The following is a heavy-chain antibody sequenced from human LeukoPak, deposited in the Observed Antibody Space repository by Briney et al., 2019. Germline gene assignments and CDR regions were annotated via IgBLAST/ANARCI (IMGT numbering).Heavy chain of an antibody. J-gene: IGHJ5*02. Sequence: SETLSLTCTVSGGSISSYYWSWIRRPPGKGLEWIGYIYYSGSTNYNPSLKSRVTISVDTSKNQFSLKLSSVTAADTAVYYCARIAGDYYDSSGYYPNWFDPWGQGTLVTVSS. CDR2: IYYSGST. V-gene: IGHV4-59*01. D-gene: IGHD3-22*01. CDR1: GGSISSYY. CDR3: ARIAGDYYDSSGYYPNWFDP.